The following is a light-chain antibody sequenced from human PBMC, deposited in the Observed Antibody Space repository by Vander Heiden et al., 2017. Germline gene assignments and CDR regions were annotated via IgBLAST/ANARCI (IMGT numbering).Light chain of an antibody. CDR3: MQALQTPYT. V-gene: IGKV2-28*01. CDR2: WGS. CDR1: QRLLYLNGYTY. Sequence: DIVMTQSPLSLPVTPGEPASISCRSSQRLLYLNGYTYFHWFLQKPGQSPQLLIYWGSYRASGVPDRFSGSGSGTDFTLQISRVEAEDVGVYYCMQALQTPYTFGQGTKLEIK. J-gene: IGKJ2*01.